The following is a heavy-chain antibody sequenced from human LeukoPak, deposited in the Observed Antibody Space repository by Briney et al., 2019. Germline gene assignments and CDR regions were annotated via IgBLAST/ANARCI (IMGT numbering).Heavy chain of an antibody. J-gene: IGHJ4*02. CDR2: ISYDGSNK. V-gene: IGHV3-30-3*01. Sequence: GGSLRLSCAASGFTFSSYAMHWVRQAPGKGLEWVAVISYDGSNKYYADSVKGRFTISRDNSKNTLYLQMSSLRAEDTAVYYCARDSSDPRGYFDYWGQGTLVTVSS. CDR3: ARDSSDPRGYFDY. D-gene: IGHD6-6*01. CDR1: GFTFSSYA.